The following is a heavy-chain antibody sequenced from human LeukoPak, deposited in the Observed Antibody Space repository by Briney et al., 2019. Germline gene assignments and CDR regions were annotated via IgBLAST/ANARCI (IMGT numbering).Heavy chain of an antibody. D-gene: IGHD1/OR15-1a*01. J-gene: IGHJ3*02. Sequence: SETLPLTCAVYGGSFSGYYWSWIRQPPGKGLEWIGEINHSGSTNYNPSLKSRVTISVDTSKNQFSLKLSSVTAADTSVYYCARGRYIGNTRKAFDIRDQGTMVTGSS. CDR3: ARGRYIGNTRKAFDI. CDR1: GGSFSGYY. V-gene: IGHV4-34*01. CDR2: INHSGST.